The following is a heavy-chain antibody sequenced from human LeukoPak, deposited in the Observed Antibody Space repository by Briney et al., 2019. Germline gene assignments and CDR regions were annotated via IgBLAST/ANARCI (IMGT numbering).Heavy chain of an antibody. CDR3: ARPHPRTVFGVFSYYYGMDV. D-gene: IGHD3-3*01. J-gene: IGHJ6*02. CDR2: ISSSSAYI. CDR1: GFTFSGYS. V-gene: IGHV3-21*01. Sequence: PGGSLRLSCAASGFTFSGYSINWVRQAPGKGLERVSSISSSSAYIYYADSVKGRFTISRDNAKKSLYLQMNSLRAEDTAVYYCARPHPRTVFGVFSYYYGMDVWGQGTTVTVSS.